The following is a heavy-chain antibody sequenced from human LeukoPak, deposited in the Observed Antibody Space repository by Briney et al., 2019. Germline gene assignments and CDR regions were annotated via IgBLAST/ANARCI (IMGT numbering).Heavy chain of an antibody. D-gene: IGHD5-18*01. CDR3: ATRGYSYGPYYFDY. CDR2: INHSGST. J-gene: IGHJ4*02. CDR1: GGSFTGYY. V-gene: IGHV4-34*01. Sequence: PSETLSLTCGVYGGSFTGYYWSWIRQPPGKGLEWIGEINHSGSTNYNPSLKSRVTISVDTSKNQFSLKLSSVTAADTAVYYCATRGYSYGPYYFDYWGQGTLVTVSS.